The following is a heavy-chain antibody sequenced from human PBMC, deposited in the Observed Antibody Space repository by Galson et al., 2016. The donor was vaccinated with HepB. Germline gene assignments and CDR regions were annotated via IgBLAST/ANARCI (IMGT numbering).Heavy chain of an antibody. CDR2: ISYNGTT. D-gene: IGHD6-25*01. J-gene: IGHJ6*02. Sequence: SETLSLTCTVSGGSISSGSYFWGWLRQPPGKGLEWIGGISYNGTTYYNPSLKSRVTISVDTSKNDFSLKLSSVTAADTAIYYCARPRPLYGMDVWGQGTTVTVSS. CDR1: GGSISSGSYF. V-gene: IGHV4-39*02. CDR3: ARPRPLYGMDV.